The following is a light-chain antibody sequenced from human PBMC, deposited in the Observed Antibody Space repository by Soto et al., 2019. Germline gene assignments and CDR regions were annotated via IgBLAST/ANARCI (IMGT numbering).Light chain of an antibody. J-gene: IGLJ1*01. CDR1: NSDIGGYYY. CDR3: TSYSSSNTFYV. CDR2: QVT. Sequence: QSVLTQPASVSGSPGQSITISCSGTNSDIGGYYYVSWYQHHPGKAPKLIIYQVTNRPSGVSNRFSGSKSGNTASLTISGLQAEDEADYYCTSYSSSNTFYVFGAGTKVTVL. V-gene: IGLV2-14*01.